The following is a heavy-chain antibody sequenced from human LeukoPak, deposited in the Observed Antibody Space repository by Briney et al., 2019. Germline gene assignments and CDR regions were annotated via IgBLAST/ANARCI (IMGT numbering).Heavy chain of an antibody. V-gene: IGHV3-20*04. CDR1: GFTFDDYG. Sequence: GGSLRLSCAASGFTFDDYGMSWVRQAPGKGLEWVTGINWNGGSTGYADSLKGRFTISRDNAKNSLYLQMNSLRAEDTALYYCARGYGSGEDGDYWGQGTLVTVSS. CDR2: INWNGGST. D-gene: IGHD3-10*01. J-gene: IGHJ4*02. CDR3: ARGYGSGEDGDY.